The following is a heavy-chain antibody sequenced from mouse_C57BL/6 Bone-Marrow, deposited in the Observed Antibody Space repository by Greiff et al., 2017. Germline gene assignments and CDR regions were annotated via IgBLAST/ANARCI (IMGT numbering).Heavy chain of an antibody. D-gene: IGHD2-2*01. J-gene: IGHJ4*01. Sequence: QVQLQQPGAELVKPGASVKMSCKASGYTFTSYWITWVKQRPGQGLEWIGEIYPGSGSTNYNEKFKSKATLTVDTSSSTAYMQRSSLTSEDSAVYYCARDYCSHGYDMDYWGQGTSLTVSS. CDR2: IYPGSGST. CDR3: ARDYCSHGYDMDY. V-gene: IGHV1-55*01. CDR1: GYTFTSYW.